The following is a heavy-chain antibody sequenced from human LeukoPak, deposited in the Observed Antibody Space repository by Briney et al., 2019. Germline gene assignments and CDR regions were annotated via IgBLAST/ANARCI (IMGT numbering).Heavy chain of an antibody. D-gene: IGHD5-18*01. CDR1: GFTFSSYE. Sequence: PGGSLRLSCAASGFTFSSYEMNWVRPAPGQGMEWVSYISSSGRTIYYADSLKGRFTISRDNAKNSLYLQMNSLRAEDTAVYYCARDHDRGYSYVGWGQGTLVTVSS. CDR2: ISSSGRTI. CDR3: ARDHDRGYSYVG. V-gene: IGHV3-48*03. J-gene: IGHJ4*02.